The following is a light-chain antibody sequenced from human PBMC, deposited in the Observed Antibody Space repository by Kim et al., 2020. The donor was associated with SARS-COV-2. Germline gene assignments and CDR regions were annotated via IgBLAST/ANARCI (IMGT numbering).Light chain of an antibody. J-gene: IGKJ1*01. CDR2: GAS. CDR1: QIVSDSN. CDR3: QQYGYSPWT. V-gene: IGKV3-20*01. Sequence: SPGVRATLSCRASQIVSDSNLAWYQHKPGRAPRLLIYGASTRATGIPDRFSGSGSGTDFTLTISRLEPEDFAMYYCQQYGYSPWTFGQGTKVEIK.